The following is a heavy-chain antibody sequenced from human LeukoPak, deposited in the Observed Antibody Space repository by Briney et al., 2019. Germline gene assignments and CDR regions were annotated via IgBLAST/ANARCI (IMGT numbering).Heavy chain of an antibody. CDR3: ARRPLSTKGFDS. CDR1: RGSVTSYY. J-gene: IGHJ5*01. V-gene: IGHV4-59*08. CDR2: VYFSGDT. D-gene: IGHD2/OR15-2a*01. Sequence: SETLSLTCTVSRGSVTSYYWSWIRQPPGKGLEWIGDVYFSGDTKYNPSLQSRVTISLDTSQNQFSLRLRSVTAADTGVYYCARRPLSTKGFDSWGQGTLVTVSS.